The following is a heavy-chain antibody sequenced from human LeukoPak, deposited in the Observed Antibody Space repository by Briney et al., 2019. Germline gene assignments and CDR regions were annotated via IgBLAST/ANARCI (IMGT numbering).Heavy chain of an antibody. V-gene: IGHV3-7*01. D-gene: IGHD2-15*01. CDR1: GFTFSSYW. CDR2: IKQDGSEK. Sequence: SGGSLRLSCAASGFTFSSYWMSWVRQAPGKGLEWVANIKQDGSEKYYVDSVKGRFTISRDNAKNSLYLQMNSLRAEDTAVYYCARDFGVFCSGGRCPFDYWGQGTLVTVSS. J-gene: IGHJ4*02. CDR3: ARDFGVFCSGGRCPFDY.